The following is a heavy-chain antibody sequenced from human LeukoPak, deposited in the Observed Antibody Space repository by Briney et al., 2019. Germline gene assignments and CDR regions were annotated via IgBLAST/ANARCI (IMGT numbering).Heavy chain of an antibody. V-gene: IGHV5-51*01. D-gene: IGHD4-17*01. Sequence: GESRKISCKASGYNFTPYWIGWVRQMPGKGLEWMGITFPGGSDTKYSPPFQGLVTMSADRSTSTAYLQWNSLKASDTAMYYCVRHFHPAETTGGYFDLLGRGTLVTVSS. CDR3: VRHFHPAETTGGYFDL. CDR1: GYNFTPYW. CDR2: TFPGGSDT. J-gene: IGHJ2*01.